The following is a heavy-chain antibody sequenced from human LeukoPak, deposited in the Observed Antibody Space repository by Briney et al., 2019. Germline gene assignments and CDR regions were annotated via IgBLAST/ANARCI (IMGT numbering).Heavy chain of an antibody. CDR1: GFTFSSFG. CDR2: ISGSGGST. CDR3: AKKMAPNNLFDY. J-gene: IGHJ4*02. V-gene: IGHV3-23*01. Sequence: GGSLRLSCAASGFTFSSFGMSWVRQAPGKGLEWVSAISGSGGSTYYADSVKGRFTISRDNSKNTLYLQMNSLRAEDTAVYYCAKKMAPNNLFDYWGQGTLVTVSS. D-gene: IGHD5-24*01.